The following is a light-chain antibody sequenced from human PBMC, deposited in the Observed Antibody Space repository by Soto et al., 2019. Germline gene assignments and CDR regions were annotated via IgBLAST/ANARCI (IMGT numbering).Light chain of an antibody. V-gene: IGLV8-61*01. Sequence: QTVVTQEASLSVSPGTTVTLTCGVNSGSVSANYYPSWYQQTPGQAPRTLIYNTNTRSSGVPDRFSGSILGNKAALTITGAQADDASDYYCVLYMGSGIWVFGGGTKVTVL. J-gene: IGLJ3*02. CDR1: SGSVSANYY. CDR2: NTN. CDR3: VLYMGSGIWV.